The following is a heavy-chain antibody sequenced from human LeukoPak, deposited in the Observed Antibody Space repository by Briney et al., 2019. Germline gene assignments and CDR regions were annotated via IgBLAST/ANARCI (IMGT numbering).Heavy chain of an antibody. Sequence: PGGSLRLSCAASGFTFDDYGMSWVRQAPGKGLEWVSGINWNGGSTGYADSVKGRFTISRDNAKNSLYLQMNSLRAKDTALYYCARDTVYYGSGSLRDYWGQGTLVTVSS. V-gene: IGHV3-20*04. CDR3: ARDTVYYGSGSLRDY. J-gene: IGHJ4*02. D-gene: IGHD3-10*01. CDR2: INWNGGST. CDR1: GFTFDDYG.